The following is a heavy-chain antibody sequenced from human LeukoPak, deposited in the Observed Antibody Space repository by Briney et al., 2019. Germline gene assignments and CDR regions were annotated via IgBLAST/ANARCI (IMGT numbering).Heavy chain of an antibody. CDR1: GFTFSSYS. J-gene: IGHJ2*01. CDR2: ISSSSSYI. V-gene: IGHV3-21*01. D-gene: IGHD3-22*01. CDR3: AREGTDSNDYHGYFDL. Sequence: KPGGSLRLSCATSGFTFSSYSMNWVRQAPGKGLEWVSSISSSSSYIYYADSVKGRFTISRDNAKNSLYLQMNSLRAEDTAVYYCAREGTDSNDYHGYFDLWGRGTLVTVSS.